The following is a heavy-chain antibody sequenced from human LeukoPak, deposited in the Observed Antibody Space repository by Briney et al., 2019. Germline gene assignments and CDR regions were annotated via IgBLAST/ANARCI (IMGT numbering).Heavy chain of an antibody. CDR3: ARTLIVVVPAAMSVDAFDI. CDR1: GGSFSGYY. CDR2: IYYSGST. V-gene: IGHV4-39*01. D-gene: IGHD2-2*01. Sequence: SETLSLTCAVSGGSFSGYYWGWIRQPPGKGLEWIGSIYYSGSTYYNPSLKSRVTISVDTSKNQFSLKLSSVTAADTAVYYCARTLIVVVPAAMSVDAFDIWGQGTMVTVSS. J-gene: IGHJ3*02.